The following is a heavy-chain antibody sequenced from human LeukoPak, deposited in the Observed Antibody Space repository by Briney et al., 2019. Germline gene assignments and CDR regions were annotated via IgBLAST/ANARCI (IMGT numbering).Heavy chain of an antibody. V-gene: IGHV1-18*01. CDR3: ARDRRQWLKSEFDN. J-gene: IGHJ4*02. D-gene: IGHD6-19*01. CDR2: ISPYNGNT. Sequence: ASVKVSCKASGYSFTNYGITWVRQAPGQGLEWMGWISPYNGNTNYAQKFQGRVTITTDTSTSTAYMELRSLRSDDTAVYYCARDRRQWLKSEFDNWGQGTLVTVS. CDR1: GYSFTNYG.